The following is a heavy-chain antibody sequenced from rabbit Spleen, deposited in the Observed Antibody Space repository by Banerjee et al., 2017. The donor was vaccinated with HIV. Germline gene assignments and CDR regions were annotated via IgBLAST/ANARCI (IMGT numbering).Heavy chain of an antibody. Sequence: QEQLVESGGGLVQPTGSLTLTCKASGFSFGDRDVMCWVRQAPGKGLEWIACINAGSSGSTYYASWAKGRFTISKTSSTTVTLQMTSLTAADTATYFCARDLPDIIGWNFDLWGPGTLVTVS. CDR3: ARDLPDIIGWNFDL. V-gene: IGHV1S45*01. J-gene: IGHJ4*01. CDR2: INAGSSGST. D-gene: IGHD1-1*01. CDR1: GFSFGDRDV.